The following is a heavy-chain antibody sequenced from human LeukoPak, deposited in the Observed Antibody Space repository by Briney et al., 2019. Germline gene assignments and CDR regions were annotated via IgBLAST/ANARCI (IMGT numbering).Heavy chain of an antibody. D-gene: IGHD6-19*01. CDR1: GATFSSYA. Sequence: SVKVSCKASGATFSSYAISWVRQAPGQGLEWMGRIIPIFGIANYAQKFQGRVTITADKSTSTAYMELSSLRSEDTAVYYCARDGVRLLGAVAGNWFDPWGQGTLVTVSS. CDR3: ARDGVRLLGAVAGNWFDP. J-gene: IGHJ5*02. V-gene: IGHV1-69*04. CDR2: IIPIFGIA.